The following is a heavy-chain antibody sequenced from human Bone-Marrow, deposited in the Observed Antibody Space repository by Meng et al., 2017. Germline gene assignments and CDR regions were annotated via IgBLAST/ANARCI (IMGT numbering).Heavy chain of an antibody. V-gene: IGHV4-4*02. J-gene: IGHJ2*01. CDR2: IYHSGST. CDR1: GGSISSSTW. CDR3: ARVRVEYWYFDL. Sequence: QVPAEEAGPGLVKPSGTLSLTCAVSGGSISSSTWWSWVRQPPGKGLEWIGEIYHSGSTNYNPSLKSRVTISVGKSKNQFSLKLSSVTAADTAVYYCARVRVEYWYFDLWGRGTLVTVSS.